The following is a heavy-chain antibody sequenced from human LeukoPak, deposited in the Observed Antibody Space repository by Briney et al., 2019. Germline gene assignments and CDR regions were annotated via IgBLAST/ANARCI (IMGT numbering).Heavy chain of an antibody. CDR1: GFTFSDFA. D-gene: IGHD4-17*01. CDR3: TRDRNDYGDPEAFDI. CDR2: ITRVSTYT. J-gene: IGHJ3*02. V-gene: IGHV3-21*01. Sequence: GRSLKLSCAAYGFTFSDFAMNWVRQAPGKGLEWVSSITRVSTYTYYSESVQGRLTISRDNHKDLLYLQLNSLRGDDSGIYYCTRDRNDYGDPEAFDIWGQGTVVTVSS.